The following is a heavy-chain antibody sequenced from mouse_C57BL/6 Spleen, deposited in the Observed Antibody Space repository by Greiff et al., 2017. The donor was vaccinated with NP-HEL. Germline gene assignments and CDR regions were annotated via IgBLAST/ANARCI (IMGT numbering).Heavy chain of an antibody. D-gene: IGHD1-1*01. CDR3: ARDTTVEDY. Sequence: VQLQQSGPELVKPGASVKISCKASGYAFSSSWMNWVKQRPGKGLEWIGRIYTGDGDTNYNGKFKGKATLTADKSSSTAYMQLSSLTSEDSAVYFCARDTTVEDYWGQGTTLTVSS. V-gene: IGHV1-82*01. J-gene: IGHJ2*01. CDR1: GYAFSSSW. CDR2: IYTGDGDT.